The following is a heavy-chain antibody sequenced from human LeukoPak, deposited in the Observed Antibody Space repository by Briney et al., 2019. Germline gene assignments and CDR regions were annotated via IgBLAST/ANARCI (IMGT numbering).Heavy chain of an antibody. CDR3: ATLRGASTAVFDS. V-gene: IGHV4-59*08. CDR2: IHYSGAT. D-gene: IGHD2-21*02. J-gene: IGHJ4*02. CDR1: GGSIDYDY. Sequence: PSETLSLTCTVSGGSIDYDYWSWIRQSPGKRLEWIGYIHYSGATNYSPSLNSRVTISVDTSKNQFSLKLSSVTAADTALYYCATLRGASTAVFDSWGQGTLVTVSS.